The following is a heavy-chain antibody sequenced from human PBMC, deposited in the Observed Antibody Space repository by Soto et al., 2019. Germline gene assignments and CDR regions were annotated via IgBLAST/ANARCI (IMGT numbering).Heavy chain of an antibody. J-gene: IGHJ4*02. V-gene: IGHV3-53*02. CDR2: LYSGGTS. CDR1: GFSISSNY. D-gene: IGHD3-10*01. CDR3: ARGQQVSTIRGVQGFDY. Sequence: EVQLVETGGGLIQPGGSLRLSCAASGFSISSNYMTWVRQAPGKGLEWVSLLYSGGTSYYADSVKGRFTISRDNSKNTLFLQMNRLKTEDTAVYYCARGQQVSTIRGVQGFDYWGQGTPVTVSS.